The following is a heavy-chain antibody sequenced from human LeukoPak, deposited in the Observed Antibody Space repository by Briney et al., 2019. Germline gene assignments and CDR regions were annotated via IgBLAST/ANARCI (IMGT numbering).Heavy chain of an antibody. CDR2: INHRGST. J-gene: IGHJ6*02. CDR1: GGSFSRYY. V-gene: IGHV4-34*01. Sequence: PSETLSLTCAVYGGSFSRYYWSWIRQPPGEGLEWIGEINHRGSTNYNPSLKSRVTISVDTSKNQFSLKLSSVTAADTAVYYCARGLDFWSGYRYYYYYGMDVWGQGTTGTVSS. D-gene: IGHD3-3*01. CDR3: ARGLDFWSGYRYYYYYGMDV.